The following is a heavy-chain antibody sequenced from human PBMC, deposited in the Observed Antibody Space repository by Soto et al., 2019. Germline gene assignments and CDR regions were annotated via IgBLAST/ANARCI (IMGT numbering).Heavy chain of an antibody. CDR3: ARDPSYGYCSGGSCYPYYYYYGMDV. CDR2: ISACNGNT. V-gene: IGHV1-18*04. CDR1: SYTFTSYG. J-gene: IGHJ6*02. D-gene: IGHD2-15*01. Sequence: ASVKVSCKASSYTFTSYGISWVRQAPGQGLEWMGWISACNGNTNYAQKLQGRVTMTTDTTPSAAYMELRSLRSADTAVYYCARDPSYGYCSGGSCYPYYYYYGMDVWGQGTTVTVSS.